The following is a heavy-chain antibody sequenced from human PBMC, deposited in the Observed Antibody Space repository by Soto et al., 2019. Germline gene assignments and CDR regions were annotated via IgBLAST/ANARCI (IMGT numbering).Heavy chain of an antibody. CDR3: ITPYYDYWSGHHYMDV. Sequence: EVQLVESGGGLVKPGGSLRLSCAASGFSFNNAWMNWVRQAPGKGLEWVGRIKSKTDGWTTDYAAPVKGRFTISRDDSKNTRYLEMNSLKIEDTAVYYCITPYYDYWSGHHYMDVWGKGTTVTVSS. J-gene: IGHJ6*03. V-gene: IGHV3-15*01. CDR2: IKSKTDGWTT. D-gene: IGHD3-3*01. CDR1: GFSFNNAW.